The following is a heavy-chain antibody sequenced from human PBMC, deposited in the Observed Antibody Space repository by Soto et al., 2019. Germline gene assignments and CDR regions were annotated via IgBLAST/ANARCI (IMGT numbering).Heavy chain of an antibody. CDR2: IYYSGGT. V-gene: IGHV4-61*01. CDR1: GGTVSSGSYY. J-gene: IGHJ6*01. CDR3: SRESRPRYYFDGLEV. Sequence: PSVTLCRTCTVYGGTVSSGSYYLSWTRQPPGKGLEWIGYIYYSGGTDYNPSRKSRVSILVDTSKNQFCLKLGSVTAADTAVYYCSRESRPRYYFDGLEVWGQG.